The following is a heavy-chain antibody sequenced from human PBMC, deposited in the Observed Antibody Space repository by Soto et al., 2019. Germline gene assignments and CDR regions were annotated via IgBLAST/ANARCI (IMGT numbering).Heavy chain of an antibody. Sequence: QVQLVQSGAAVKKPGASVKVSCKASGYTFTSYAMHWVRQAPGQRLEWMGWINAGNGNTKYSQKFQGSVTITRDTSASTAYMELSSLRSEDTAVYYCARGLYSSSSWPDPYYYYGMDVWGQGTTVTVSS. CDR1: GYTFTSYA. D-gene: IGHD6-13*01. J-gene: IGHJ6*02. CDR2: INAGNGNT. CDR3: ARGLYSSSSWPDPYYYYGMDV. V-gene: IGHV1-3*01.